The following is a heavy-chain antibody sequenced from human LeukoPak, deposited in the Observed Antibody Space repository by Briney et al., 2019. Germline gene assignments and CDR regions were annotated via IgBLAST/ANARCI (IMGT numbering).Heavy chain of an antibody. CDR2: ISAYNGNT. CDR1: GYTFTSYG. V-gene: IGHV1-18*01. J-gene: IGHJ4*02. CDR3: ARARDLLVVVPAPRYFDY. D-gene: IGHD2-2*01. Sequence: GSSVKVSCKASGYTFTSYGISWVRQAPGQGLEWMGWISAYNGNTNYAQKLQGRVTMTTDTSTSTAYMELRSLRSDDTAVYYCARARDLLVVVPAPRYFDYWGQGTLVTVSS.